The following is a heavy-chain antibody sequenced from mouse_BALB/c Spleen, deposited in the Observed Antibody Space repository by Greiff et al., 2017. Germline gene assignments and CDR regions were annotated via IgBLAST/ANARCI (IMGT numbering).Heavy chain of an antibody. J-gene: IGHJ2*01. CDR3: ARYGSSFFFDY. Sequence: QVTLKVCGPGILQPSQTLSLTCSFSGFSLSTSGMGVSWIRQPSGKGLEWLAHIYWDDDKRYNPSLKSRLTISKDTSSNQVFLKITSVDTADTATYYCARYGSSFFFDYWGQGTTLTVSS. D-gene: IGHD1-1*01. CDR2: IYWDDDK. V-gene: IGHV8-12*01. CDR1: GFSLSTSGMG.